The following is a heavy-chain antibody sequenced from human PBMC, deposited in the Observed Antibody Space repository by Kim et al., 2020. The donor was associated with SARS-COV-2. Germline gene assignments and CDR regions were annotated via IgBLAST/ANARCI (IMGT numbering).Heavy chain of an antibody. CDR1: GGSISSYY. CDR2: IYYSGST. CDR3: ARGASGYDYPHYYYYYGMDV. V-gene: IGHV4-59*13. D-gene: IGHD5-12*01. Sequence: SETLSLTCTVSGGSISSYYWSWIRQPPGKGLEWIGYIYYSGSTNYNPSLKSRVTISVDTSKNQFSLKLSSVTAADTAVYYCARGASGYDYPHYYYYYGMDVWGQGTTVTVSS. J-gene: IGHJ6*02.